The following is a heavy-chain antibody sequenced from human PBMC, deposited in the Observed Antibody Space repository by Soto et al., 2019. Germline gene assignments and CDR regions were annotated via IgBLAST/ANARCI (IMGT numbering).Heavy chain of an antibody. CDR3: ARDKGGELLKGSGIDV. CDR2: IYRSGST. J-gene: IGHJ6*02. Sequence: QVQLQESGPGLVKPSQTLSLTCIVSGGSINSHDHYWSWIRQLPGKGMEWIGHIYRSGSTSYNQSLKSRLAISIDTSQNQFSLSLSSVTAADTAVYFCARDKGGELLKGSGIDVWGQGTTVNVSS. CDR1: GGSINSHDHY. D-gene: IGHD1-26*01. V-gene: IGHV4-31*03.